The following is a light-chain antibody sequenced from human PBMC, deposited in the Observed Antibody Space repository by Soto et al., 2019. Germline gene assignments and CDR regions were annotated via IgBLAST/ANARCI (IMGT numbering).Light chain of an antibody. Sequence: EIVMTQSPATLSLSPGERVALSCRASQSISSYLAWYQQKPGQAPRLLIFDASTRATGIPARFSGSGSGTEFTLTISSLQSEDFALYYCQQYNIGRAFGQGTKVDIK. CDR3: QQYNIGRA. J-gene: IGKJ1*01. CDR1: QSISSY. CDR2: DAS. V-gene: IGKV3-15*01.